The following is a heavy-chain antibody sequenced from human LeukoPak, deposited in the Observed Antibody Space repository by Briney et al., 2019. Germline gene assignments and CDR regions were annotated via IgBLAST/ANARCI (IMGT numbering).Heavy chain of an antibody. V-gene: IGHV3-23*01. D-gene: IGHD2-21*02. CDR1: GFTFSSYA. CDR2: ISGSGGST. Sequence: GGSLRLSCAASGFTFSSYAMSWVRQAPGKGLEWDSVISGSGGSTYYADTVKGRFTISRDNSKNTLYLQMNSLRAEDTAVYYCAKDLGYCGGDCYSDYYGMDVWGQGTTVTVSS. J-gene: IGHJ6*02. CDR3: AKDLGYCGGDCYSDYYGMDV.